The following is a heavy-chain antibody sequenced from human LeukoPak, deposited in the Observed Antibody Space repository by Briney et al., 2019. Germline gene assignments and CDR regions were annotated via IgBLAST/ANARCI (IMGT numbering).Heavy chain of an antibody. D-gene: IGHD3-22*01. Sequence: PSQTLSLTCAVYGGSFSGYYWSWIRQPPGKGLEWIGEINHSGSTNYNPSLKSRVTISVDTSKNQFSLKLSSVTAADTAVYYCARQMGTDQYYYDSSGFLVDYWGQGTLVTVSS. CDR3: ARQMGTDQYYYDSSGFLVDY. V-gene: IGHV4-34*01. CDR2: INHSGST. CDR1: GGSFSGYY. J-gene: IGHJ4*02.